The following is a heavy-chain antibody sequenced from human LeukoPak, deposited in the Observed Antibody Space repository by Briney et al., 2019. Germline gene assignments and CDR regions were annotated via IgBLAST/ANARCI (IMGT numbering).Heavy chain of an antibody. CDR2: INHSGST. D-gene: IGHD3-22*01. J-gene: IGHJ1*01. V-gene: IGHV4-34*01. CDR3: ASEIYYYDSSGPTQYFQH. Sequence: PSETLSLTCAVYGGSFSVYYWSWIRQPPGKGLEWIGEINHSGSTNYNPSLKSRVTISVDTSKNQFSLKLSSVTAADTAVYYCASEIYYYDSSGPTQYFQHWGQGTLVTVSS. CDR1: GGSFSVYY.